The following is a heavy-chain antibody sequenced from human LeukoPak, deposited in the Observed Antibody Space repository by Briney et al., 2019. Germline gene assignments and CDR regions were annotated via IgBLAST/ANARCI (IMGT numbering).Heavy chain of an antibody. D-gene: IGHD1-7*01. V-gene: IGHV6-1*01. CDR1: GDSVSSNSAA. CDR3: ARSWGELLRGAFDI. Sequence: SQTLSLTCAISGDSVSSNSAAWNWIRQSPSRGLEWLGRTYYRSKWSNDYATSVKSRITIIPDTSKSQFSLQLNSVTPEDTAVYYCARSWGELLRGAFDIWGQGTTVTVSS. J-gene: IGHJ3*02. CDR2: TYYRSKWSN.